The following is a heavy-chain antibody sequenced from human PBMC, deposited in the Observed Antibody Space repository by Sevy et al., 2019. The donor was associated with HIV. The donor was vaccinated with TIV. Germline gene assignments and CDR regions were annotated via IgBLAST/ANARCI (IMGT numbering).Heavy chain of an antibody. V-gene: IGHV3-30*18. D-gene: IGHD1-26*01. CDR1: GFTFSSYG. CDR2: ISYDGSNK. CDR3: AKDEVGATNYYYYGMDV. J-gene: IGHJ6*02. Sequence: GGSLRLSCAASGFTFSSYGTHWVRQAPGKGLEWVAIISYDGSNKYYADSVKGRFTTSRDNSGNTMYLQMNSLRGEDTAIYYCAKDEVGATNYYYYGMDVWGQGTTVTVSS.